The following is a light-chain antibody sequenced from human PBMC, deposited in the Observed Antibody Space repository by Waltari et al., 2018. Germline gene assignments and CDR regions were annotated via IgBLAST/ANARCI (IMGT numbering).Light chain of an antibody. CDR2: PNS. V-gene: IGLV1-40*01. CDR3: QSYDSSLTAV. CDR1: SSNIGAGFD. Sequence: QSVLTQPPSVSGAPGQSVTISCTGTSSNIGAGFDVHWYQQLPGAAPKLLTSPNSNRPSGVPDRFYGSKSGTSASLAITGLQSEDEPDYYCQSYDSSLTAVFGGGTKLTVL. J-gene: IGLJ3*02.